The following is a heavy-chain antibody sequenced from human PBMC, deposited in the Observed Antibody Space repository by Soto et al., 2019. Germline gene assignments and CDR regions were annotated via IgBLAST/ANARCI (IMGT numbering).Heavy chain of an antibody. CDR3: VKDRWVEY. CDR2: ISSSGGST. CDR1: GFTFSTYA. J-gene: IGHJ4*02. V-gene: IGHV3-64D*06. D-gene: IGHD6-13*01. Sequence: QPGGSLRLSCSVSGFTFSTYAMHWVRQAPGKGLEYVSSISSSGGSTYYADSVKGRFTISRDNSKSTLILQMSSLRTEDTGVYYCVKDRWVEYWGQGTLVTVSS.